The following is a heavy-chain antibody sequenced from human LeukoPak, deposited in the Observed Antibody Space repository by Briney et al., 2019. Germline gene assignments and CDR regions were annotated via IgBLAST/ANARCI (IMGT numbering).Heavy chain of an antibody. CDR1: GFTISFYW. Sequence: QTRGSLRLSCAASGFTISFYWMSWVRQAPGKGLKRVANINQLASEKNDVDSVKGRFTISRDNAKNSLYLQMNSVGAEDTAMYYCARSSGYGGIDFHFWGQGTLVTVSS. CDR3: ARSSGYGGIDFHF. D-gene: IGHD4-23*01. CDR2: INQLASEK. V-gene: IGHV3-7*04. J-gene: IGHJ4*02.